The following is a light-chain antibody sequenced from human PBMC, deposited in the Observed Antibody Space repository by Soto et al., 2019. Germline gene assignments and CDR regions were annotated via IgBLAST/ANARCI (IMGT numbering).Light chain of an antibody. CDR3: QQYNSWPPIT. CDR2: GAS. CDR1: QSVSSN. J-gene: IGKJ5*01. V-gene: IGKV3-15*01. Sequence: EIVMTQSPATLSVSPGERATLSCRASQSVSSNLAWYQQTPGKAPRLLIYGASTMATVIPARFSGSGSGTEFTLTISSLQSEDFAVYYCQQYNSWPPITFGQGTRLEI.